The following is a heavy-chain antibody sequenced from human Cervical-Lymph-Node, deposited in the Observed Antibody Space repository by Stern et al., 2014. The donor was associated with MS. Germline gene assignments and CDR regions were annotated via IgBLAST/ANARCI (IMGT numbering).Heavy chain of an antibody. CDR2: IFPVFATP. CDR1: GGTFSKFP. V-gene: IGHV1-69*01. CDR3: ALSSETSDRWYSLGYDL. J-gene: IGHJ5*02. Sequence: VKLVESGAEVTKPGSSVKVSCKASGGTFSKFPSSWVRQAPGQGIEWMGGIFPVFATPTYSQEVRGRVTITADVSTSTVYMELSSLRSDDTAVYYCALSSETSDRWYSLGYDLWGQGTLVTVSS. D-gene: IGHD6-13*01.